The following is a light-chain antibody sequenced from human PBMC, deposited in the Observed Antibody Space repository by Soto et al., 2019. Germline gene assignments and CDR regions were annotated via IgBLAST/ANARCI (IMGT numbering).Light chain of an antibody. Sequence: QSVLTQPPSASGSPGRSVTISCSGTSSDVGDSNSVSWYQQHPGKAPKLIIYEVNKRPSGVPDRFSGSKSGNTASLTVSGLQAEDEADYYCTSYGGRDNLMFGGGTKLTVL. CDR1: SSDVGDSNS. J-gene: IGLJ3*02. V-gene: IGLV2-8*01. CDR3: TSYGGRDNLM. CDR2: EVN.